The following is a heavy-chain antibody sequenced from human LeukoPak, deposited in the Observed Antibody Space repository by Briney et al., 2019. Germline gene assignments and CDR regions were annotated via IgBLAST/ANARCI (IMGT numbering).Heavy chain of an antibody. J-gene: IGHJ4*02. V-gene: IGHV4-31*03. CDR2: IYYNGVT. Sequence: TLSLTCTVSGGSINSADYYWSWIRQRPGRGLEWIGYIYYNGVTYYTPSLKSRLTISMHTSKNQFSLKLSSVTAADTAVYYCARVTTLTTISPWGLGTLVTVSS. CDR3: ARVTTLTTISP. CDR1: GGSINSADYY. D-gene: IGHD4-17*01.